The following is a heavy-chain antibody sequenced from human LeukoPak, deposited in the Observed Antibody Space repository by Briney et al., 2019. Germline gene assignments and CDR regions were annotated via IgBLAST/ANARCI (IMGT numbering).Heavy chain of an antibody. CDR1: GYTFTGYY. V-gene: IGHV1-2*02. D-gene: IGHD3-10*01. Sequence: ASVKVSCKASGYTFTGYYIHWVRQAPGQGLEWMGWINPNSGGTNYEQKFQGRFTITRDTSISTAYMELNRLRSDDTAVYYCAKPSNYYGSATDAFDFWGQGTMVTVSS. J-gene: IGHJ3*01. CDR3: AKPSNYYGSATDAFDF. CDR2: INPNSGGT.